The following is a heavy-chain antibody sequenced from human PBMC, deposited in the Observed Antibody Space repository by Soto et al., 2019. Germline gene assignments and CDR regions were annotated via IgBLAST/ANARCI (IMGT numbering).Heavy chain of an antibody. CDR1: GYTFTSYA. V-gene: IGHV1-3*01. D-gene: IGHD3-22*01. CDR2: INAGNGNT. Sequence: ASVKVSCKASGYTFTSYAMHWVRQAPGQRLEWMGWINAGNGNTKYSQKFQGRVTITRDTSASTAYMELSSLRSEDTAVYYCAIWGYYYDSGGHTATPDYWGQGTLVTVSS. CDR3: AIWGYYYDSGGHTATPDY. J-gene: IGHJ4*02.